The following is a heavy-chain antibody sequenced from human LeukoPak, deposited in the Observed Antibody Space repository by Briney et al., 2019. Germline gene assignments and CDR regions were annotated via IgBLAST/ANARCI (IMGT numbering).Heavy chain of an antibody. J-gene: IGHJ4*02. V-gene: IGHV4-61*02. CDR3: ARGGYSGYAPIDFDY. Sequence: SETLSLTCTVSGGSISSGSYYWSWIRQPAGKGLEWIGRIYTSGSTNYNPSLKSRVTISVDTSKNQFSLKLSSVTAADTAVYYCARGGYSGYAPIDFDYWGQGTLVTVSS. CDR1: GGSISSGSYY. D-gene: IGHD5-12*01. CDR2: IYTSGST.